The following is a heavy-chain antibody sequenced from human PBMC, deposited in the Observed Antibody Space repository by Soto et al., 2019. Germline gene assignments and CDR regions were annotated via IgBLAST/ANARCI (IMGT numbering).Heavy chain of an antibody. J-gene: IGHJ4*02. V-gene: IGHV4-4*07. CDR2: VFSSVSA. Sequence: SETLSLTCIVSGVSVTSYTWIWVRQPANKGLEWIGRVFSSVSATHNPSLKSRVSISMDTAENRISLKLDSVTAADAGVYFCARDGMTTGDYWGQGTLVTVSS. CDR3: ARDGMTTGDY. D-gene: IGHD3-9*01. CDR1: GVSVTSYT.